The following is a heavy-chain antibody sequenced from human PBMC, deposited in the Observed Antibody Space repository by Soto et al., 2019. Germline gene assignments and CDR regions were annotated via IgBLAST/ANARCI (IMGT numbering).Heavy chain of an antibody. V-gene: IGHV1-69*08. CDR2: IIPILGIA. D-gene: IGHD4-17*01. CDR3: AREGPRIRTSTNYGDYVISGVDP. CDR1: GGTFSSYT. Sequence: QVQLVQSGAEVKKPGSSVKVSCKASGGTFSSYTISWVRQAPGQGLEWMGRIIPILGIANYAQKFQGRVTITADKSTSTAYMELSSLRSEDTAVYYCAREGPRIRTSTNYGDYVISGVDPWGQGTLVTVSS. J-gene: IGHJ5*02.